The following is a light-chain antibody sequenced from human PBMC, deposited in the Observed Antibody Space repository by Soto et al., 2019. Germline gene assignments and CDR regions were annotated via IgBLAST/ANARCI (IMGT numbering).Light chain of an antibody. CDR1: QSVSSSY. J-gene: IGKJ4*01. Sequence: ELVLTQSPGTLSLSPGERATLSCRASQSVSSSYLAWYQQKPGQAPSLLIYGASNRATGIPDRFRGSGSGTDFTLTISRLEPEDFAVYYWQQYGSSPLVTFGGGTKVEI. V-gene: IGKV3-20*01. CDR2: GAS. CDR3: QQYGSSPLVT.